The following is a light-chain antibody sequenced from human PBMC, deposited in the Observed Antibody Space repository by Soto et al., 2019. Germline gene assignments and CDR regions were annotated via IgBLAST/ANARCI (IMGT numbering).Light chain of an antibody. J-gene: IGKJ3*01. Sequence: DIQLTQSPSFLSASVGDRVTITCRASQDISSYLAWYQQKAGKAPELLMHPTSTLQSGVPSGFSGSGSGTEFTLTISSLQPDDFATYYCQQLKSYPLTFGPGTKVDIK. CDR2: PTS. V-gene: IGKV1-9*01. CDR1: QDISSY. CDR3: QQLKSYPLT.